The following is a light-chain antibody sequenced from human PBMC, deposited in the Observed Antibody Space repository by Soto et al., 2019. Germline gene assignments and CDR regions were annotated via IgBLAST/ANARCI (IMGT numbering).Light chain of an antibody. CDR1: QSISSY. CDR3: QQRYSTLWA. Sequence: DIQMTQSPASLSASVGDRFTITCRASQSISSYLNWYQQKPGKAPKLLIYAASSLQSGVPSRFSGSGSGTDFTLTISSLQPEDFATYYCQQRYSTLWAFGQGTKVDIK. V-gene: IGKV1-39*01. CDR2: AAS. J-gene: IGKJ1*01.